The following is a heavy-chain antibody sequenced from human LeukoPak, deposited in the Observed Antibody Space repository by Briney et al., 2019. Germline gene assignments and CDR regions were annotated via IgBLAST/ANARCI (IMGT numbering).Heavy chain of an antibody. Sequence: GGSLRLSCASSGFTFTDYSMTWVPQAPGKGLECVASISTVSTYTFYSDSMKGRCSITRDNAKNMLYLQMSSLSAEDTAVYYCARDGSGFYYYYYMDVWGSGTTVTVSS. J-gene: IGHJ6*03. CDR2: ISTVSTYT. CDR3: ARDGSGFYYYYYMDV. D-gene: IGHD6-25*01. V-gene: IGHV3-21*06. CDR1: GFTFTDYS.